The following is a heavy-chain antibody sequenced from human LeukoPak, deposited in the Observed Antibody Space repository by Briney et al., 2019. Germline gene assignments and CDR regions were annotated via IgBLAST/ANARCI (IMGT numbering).Heavy chain of an antibody. J-gene: IGHJ3*02. CDR1: GFTFGDYA. D-gene: IGHD6-13*01. V-gene: IGHV3-49*04. CDR2: IRSKAYGGTT. CDR3: TRVGSFLGRSDAFDI. Sequence: GGSLRLSCTASGFTFGDYAMSWVRQAPGKGLEWVGFIRSKAYGGTTEYAASVKGRFTTSRDDFKSIAYLQMNSLKTEDTAVYYCTRVGSFLGRSDAFDIWGQGTMVTVSS.